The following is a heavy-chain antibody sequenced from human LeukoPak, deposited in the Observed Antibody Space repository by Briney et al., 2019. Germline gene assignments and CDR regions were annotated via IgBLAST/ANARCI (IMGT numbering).Heavy chain of an antibody. CDR3: ARDRKVGATLWRTDY. CDR1: GYTFTSYG. Sequence: ASVKVSCKASGYTFTSYGISWVRQAPGQGLEWMGWISAYNGNTNYAQKLQGRVTMTTDTSTSTAYMGLRSLRSDDTAVYYCARDRKVGATLWRTDYWGQGTLVTVSS. J-gene: IGHJ4*02. V-gene: IGHV1-18*01. CDR2: ISAYNGNT. D-gene: IGHD1-26*01.